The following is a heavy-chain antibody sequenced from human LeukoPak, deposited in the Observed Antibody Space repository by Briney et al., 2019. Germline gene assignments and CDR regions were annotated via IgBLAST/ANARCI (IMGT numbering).Heavy chain of an antibody. J-gene: IGHJ4*02. CDR1: GFTFSDYS. CDR3: ARYDRSGYLLRY. V-gene: IGHV3-48*04. Sequence: GGSLRLSCAGSGFTFSDYSMTWVRQAPGKGLEWISYISSSSSAIHYADSVKGRFTISRDNAKNPLFLKMNSLTAEDTAVYYCARYDRSGYLLRYWGQGTLVTVSS. CDR2: ISSSSSAI. D-gene: IGHD3-22*01.